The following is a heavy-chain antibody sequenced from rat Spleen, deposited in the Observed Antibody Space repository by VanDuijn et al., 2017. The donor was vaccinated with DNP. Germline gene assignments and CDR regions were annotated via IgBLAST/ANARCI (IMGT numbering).Heavy chain of an antibody. Sequence: EVQLVESGGGLVQPGRSVKLSCAASGFTFSYYWMTWIRQVPGKGLEWIASITSGAGTTSYADSVKGRFTISRDNAKSTLYLQMDSLRSEDTATYYCTTAGAAWGQGTSVTVSS. V-gene: IGHV5-31*01. CDR2: ITSGAGTT. D-gene: IGHD5-1*01. CDR1: GFTFSYYW. J-gene: IGHJ4*01. CDR3: TTAGAA.